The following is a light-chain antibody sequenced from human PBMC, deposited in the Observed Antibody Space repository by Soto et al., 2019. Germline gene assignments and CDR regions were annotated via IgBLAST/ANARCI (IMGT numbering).Light chain of an antibody. V-gene: IGLV1-40*01. CDR1: SSNIGAGYD. CDR3: QSYDSSLSVWV. J-gene: IGLJ3*02. Sequence: QSVLTQPPSVSGAPGQRVTISCTGSSSNIGAGYDVNWYQQLPGTAPKLLIYGNSNRPSGVPDRFSGSKSGTSASRAITGLQAEDEADYYCQSYDSSLSVWVFGGGTKLTVL. CDR2: GNS.